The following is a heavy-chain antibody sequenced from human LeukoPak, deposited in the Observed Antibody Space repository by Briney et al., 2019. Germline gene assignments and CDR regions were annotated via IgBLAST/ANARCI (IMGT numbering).Heavy chain of an antibody. Sequence: GGPLRLSSAASGLTFSSYAMRWVRQAPGKGLEWVSAISGSGGSTYYADSVKDRFTISRDNAKNSLYLQMNSLRAEDTAVYYCARDESGYDSGVYYYYYMDVWGKGTTVTVSS. CDR2: ISGSGGST. V-gene: IGHV3-23*01. CDR3: ARDESGYDSGVYYYYYMDV. CDR1: GLTFSSYA. J-gene: IGHJ6*03. D-gene: IGHD5-12*01.